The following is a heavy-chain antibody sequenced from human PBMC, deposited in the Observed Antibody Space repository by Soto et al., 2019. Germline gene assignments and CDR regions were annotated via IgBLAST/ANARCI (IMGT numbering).Heavy chain of an antibody. Sequence: EVQLVESGGGLMQPGGSLRSSGAPSGFTVSSKYMNWLRQAPGKGLEWVSIIWSAGLTYYADSVRGRFTISRDISKNILFLQMNNLRAEDSAIYYCARELPPDLWGQGTLVTVSS. CDR1: GFTVSSKY. CDR2: IWSAGLT. CDR3: ARELPPDL. V-gene: IGHV3-53*01. J-gene: IGHJ5*02. D-gene: IGHD2-15*01.